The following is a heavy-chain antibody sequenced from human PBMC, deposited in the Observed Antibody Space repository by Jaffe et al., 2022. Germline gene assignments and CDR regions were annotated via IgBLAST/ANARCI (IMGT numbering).Heavy chain of an antibody. J-gene: IGHJ4*02. CDR3: ARTVGATPFDC. D-gene: IGHD1-26*01. Sequence: EVQLVESGGGLVQPGGSLRLSCAASGFTFTTYWMSWVRQAPGKGLEWVANINQDGSAQYYADSVKGRFTISRDNAKNSVYLQLNYVGTDDTAVYFCARTVGATPFDCWGQGTLVTVSS. V-gene: IGHV3-7*05. CDR1: GFTFTTYW. CDR2: INQDGSAQ.